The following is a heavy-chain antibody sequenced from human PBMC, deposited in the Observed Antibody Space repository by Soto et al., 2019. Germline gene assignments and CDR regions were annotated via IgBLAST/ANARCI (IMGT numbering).Heavy chain of an antibody. J-gene: IGHJ4*02. CDR1: GYSFSSHA. CDR3: ARGGALSTSWYWGDGLDS. Sequence: QVQLEQSGSEVKKSGSSVKVSCKASGYSFSSHAITWVRQAPGQGLEWMGGIIPVFGTPSYAQKFQGRVTISADKSTNTAYLELRSLRSEDTAVYYCARGGALSTSWYWGDGLDSWGKGPQVTVSS. V-gene: IGHV1-69*06. D-gene: IGHD6-13*01. CDR2: IIPVFGTP.